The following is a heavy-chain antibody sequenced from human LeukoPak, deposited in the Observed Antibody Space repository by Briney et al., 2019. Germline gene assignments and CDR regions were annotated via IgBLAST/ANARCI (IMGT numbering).Heavy chain of an antibody. V-gene: IGHV3-30-3*01. CDR3: ATDFYDST. CDR2: ISYDGSNK. D-gene: IGHD2/OR15-2a*01. Sequence: PGGSLRLSCAASGFTFSSYAMHWVRQAPGKGLEWVAVISYDGSNKYYADSVKGRFTISRDNSKNTLYLQMNSLQTEDTAMYYCATDFYDSTWGQGTLVTVSS. J-gene: IGHJ5*02. CDR1: GFTFSSYA.